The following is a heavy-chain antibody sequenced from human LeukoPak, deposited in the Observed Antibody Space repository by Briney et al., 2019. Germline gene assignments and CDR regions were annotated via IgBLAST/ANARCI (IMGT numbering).Heavy chain of an antibody. V-gene: IGHV4-59*08. Sequence: PSETLSLTCTVSGGSISSYYWSWIRQPPGKGLEWIGYIYYSGSTNYNPSLKSRVTISVDTSKNQFSLKLSSVTAADTAVYYCARLGPYGGYDGGVGFDYWGQGTLVTVSS. CDR3: ARLGPYGGYDGGVGFDY. CDR1: GGSISSYY. CDR2: IYYSGST. J-gene: IGHJ4*02. D-gene: IGHD5-12*01.